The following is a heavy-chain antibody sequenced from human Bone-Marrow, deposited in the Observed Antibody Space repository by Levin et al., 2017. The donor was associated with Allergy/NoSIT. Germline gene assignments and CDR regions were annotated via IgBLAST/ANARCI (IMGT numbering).Heavy chain of an antibody. CDR3: ARARGYSGYEYYYYGMDV. Sequence: GGSLRLSCAASGFTFSDYYMSWIRQAPGKGLEWVSYISSSSSYTNYADSVKGRFTISRDNAKNSLYLQMNSLRAEDTAVYYCARARGYSGYEYYYYGMDVWGQGTTVTVSS. CDR1: GFTFSDYY. V-gene: IGHV3-11*05. D-gene: IGHD5-12*01. J-gene: IGHJ6*02. CDR2: ISSSSSYT.